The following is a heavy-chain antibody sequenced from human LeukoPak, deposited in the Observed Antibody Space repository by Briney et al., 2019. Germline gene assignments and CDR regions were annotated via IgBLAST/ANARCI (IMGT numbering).Heavy chain of an antibody. CDR1: GYTFTSYD. D-gene: IGHD3-10*01. CDR3: AKSEWTYYYGSGSYPYYFDY. V-gene: IGHV1-8*01. Sequence: GASVKVSCKASGYTFTSYDINWVRQATGQGLEWMGWMNPNRGNTGYAQKFQGRVTMTRNTSISTAYMELSSLRSEDTAVYYCAKSEWTYYYGSGSYPYYFDYWGQGTLVTVSS. J-gene: IGHJ4*02. CDR2: MNPNRGNT.